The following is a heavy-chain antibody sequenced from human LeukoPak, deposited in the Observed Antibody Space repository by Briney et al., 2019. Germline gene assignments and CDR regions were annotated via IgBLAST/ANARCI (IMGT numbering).Heavy chain of an antibody. CDR3: ARGVSLVGTTQLDY. CDR2: ISSSGDFK. CDR1: GFTFSSYN. V-gene: IGHV3-21*01. J-gene: IGHJ4*02. D-gene: IGHD1-26*01. Sequence: GGSLRLSCAASGFTFSSYNMNWVRQAPGKGLEWVSSISSSGDFKYYADSLKGQFTISRDNAKNSLYLQMNSLRAEDTAVYYCARGVSLVGTTQLDYWGQGTLVTVSS.